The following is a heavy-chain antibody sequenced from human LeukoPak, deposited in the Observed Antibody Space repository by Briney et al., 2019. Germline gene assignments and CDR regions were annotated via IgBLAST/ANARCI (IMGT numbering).Heavy chain of an antibody. CDR1: GYTFNNYY. CDR2: INPSGGGT. J-gene: IGHJ4*02. V-gene: IGHV1-46*02. D-gene: IGHD6-19*01. Sequence: GASVKVSCKASGYTFNNYYMYWVRQAPGQGLEWMGMINPSGGGTSYAQKFQGRVTMTRDTSTRTVYMEVSSRKPEDTAVYYCARQGAYSSAIGMGYWGQGTLVTVSS. CDR3: ARQGAYSSAIGMGY.